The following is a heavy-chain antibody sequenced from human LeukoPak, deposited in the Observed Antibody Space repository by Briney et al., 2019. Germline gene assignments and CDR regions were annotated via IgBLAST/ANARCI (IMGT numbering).Heavy chain of an antibody. J-gene: IGHJ5*01. CDR1: GNTFGHYW. CDR2: INCVGDGA. V-gene: IGHV3-74*01. Sequence: GGSLRLFCGASGNTFGHYWLHWVRQGSGKGLVGISRINCVGDGALYADYLKGRFTVSGDNAKNTLYLQMNSLRAEDTAVYYCARDVPHNWFDYWGQGTLVTVSS. CDR3: ARDVPHNWFDY.